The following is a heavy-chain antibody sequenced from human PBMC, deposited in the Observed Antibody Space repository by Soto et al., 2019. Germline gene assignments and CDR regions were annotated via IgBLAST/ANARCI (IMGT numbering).Heavy chain of an antibody. Sequence: QVQLQESGPGLVKPSETLSLTCTVSGGSISSYYWSWIRQPPGKGLEWIGYIYYSGSTNYNPSLESRVTISVDTSKNQFSLKLSSVTAADTAVYYCARIYYGSGSVDYWGQGTLVTVSS. J-gene: IGHJ4*02. CDR3: ARIYYGSGSVDY. V-gene: IGHV4-59*01. D-gene: IGHD3-10*01. CDR1: GGSISSYY. CDR2: IYYSGST.